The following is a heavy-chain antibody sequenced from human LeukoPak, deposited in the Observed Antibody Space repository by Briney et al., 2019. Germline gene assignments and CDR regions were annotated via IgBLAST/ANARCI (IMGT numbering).Heavy chain of an antibody. CDR1: GFTFSSFG. J-gene: IGHJ4*02. V-gene: IGHV3-21*04. D-gene: IGHD3-22*01. CDR2: ISSTSTYI. Sequence: GGSLRLSCAASGFTFSSFGMNWVRQAPGKGLEWVSSISSTSTYIYYAESVKGRFTISRDNAKNSLYLQMNSLRAEDTAIYYCARNVKYHYDSSGYYFKDYWGQGTLVTVSS. CDR3: ARNVKYHYDSSGYYFKDY.